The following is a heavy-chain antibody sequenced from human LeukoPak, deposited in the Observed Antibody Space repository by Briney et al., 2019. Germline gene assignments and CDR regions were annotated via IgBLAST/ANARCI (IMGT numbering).Heavy chain of an antibody. CDR3: AKMSRGAVGAHNWFDP. CDR2: INSDGSST. CDR1: GFTFSSYW. V-gene: IGHV3-74*01. D-gene: IGHD1-26*01. J-gene: IGHJ5*02. Sequence: GGSLRLSCAASGFTFSSYWMHWVRQAPGKGLVWVSRINSDGSSTSYADSVKGRFTISRDNSKNTLYLQMNSLRAEDTAVYYCAKMSRGAVGAHNWFDPWGQGTLVTVSS.